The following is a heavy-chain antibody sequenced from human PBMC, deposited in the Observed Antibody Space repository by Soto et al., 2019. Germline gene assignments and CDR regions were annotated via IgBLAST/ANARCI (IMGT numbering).Heavy chain of an antibody. CDR3: ARDWYNLSYGKLLDVGGADY. D-gene: IGHD1-7*01. CDR1: GYTFTSYG. Sequence: QVTLVKSGAEVKKPEASVKVSCKASGYTFTSYGISWVRQAPGQGLDWMGWISAYNGNTNYAQKLQGRVTMTTDTSTSTAYMELRSLRSDDTAVYYCARDWYNLSYGKLLDVGGADYCGKGTLVNVSS. V-gene: IGHV1-18*01. CDR2: ISAYNGNT. J-gene: IGHJ4*02.